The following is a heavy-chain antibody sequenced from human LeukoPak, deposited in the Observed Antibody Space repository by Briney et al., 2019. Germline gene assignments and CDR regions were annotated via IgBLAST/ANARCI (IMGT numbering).Heavy chain of an antibody. V-gene: IGHV4-38-2*02. D-gene: IGHD3-10*01. CDR3: ARLSSRRLLWFGELSPRDAFDI. CDR1: GYSISSGYY. CDR2: IYHTGNT. J-gene: IGHJ3*02. Sequence: SETLSLTCTVSGYSISSGYYWGWFRQPPGKSLEWIGSIYHTGNTYYNPSLKSRLTISVDSANNQLALNLSSVTAADTAVYYCARLSSRRLLWFGELSPRDAFDIWGQGTMVTVSS.